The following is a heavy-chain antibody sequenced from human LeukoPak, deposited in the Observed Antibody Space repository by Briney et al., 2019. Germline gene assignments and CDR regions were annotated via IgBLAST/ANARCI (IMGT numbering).Heavy chain of an antibody. J-gene: IGHJ6*02. D-gene: IGHD6-19*01. Sequence: EASVKVSCKASGGTFSSYAISWVRQAPGQGLEWMGRIIPILGIANYAQKFQGRVTITADKSTSTAYMELSSLRSEDTAVYYCARGDPPGHTVAGTDNYYYYYGMDVWGQGTTVTVSS. CDR3: ARGDPPGHTVAGTDNYYYYYGMDV. CDR1: GGTFSSYA. V-gene: IGHV1-69*04. CDR2: IIPILGIA.